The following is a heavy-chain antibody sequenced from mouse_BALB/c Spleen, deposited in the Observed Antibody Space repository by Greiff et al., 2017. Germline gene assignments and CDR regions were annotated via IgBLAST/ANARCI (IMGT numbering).Heavy chain of an antibody. Sequence: EVKLMESGGGLVQPGGSLRLSCATSGFTFTDYYMSWVRQPPGKALEWLGFIRNKANGYTTEYSASVKGRFTISRDNSQSILYLQMNTLRAEDSATYYCARDSGNYESYAMDYWGQGTSVTVSS. CDR3: ARDSGNYESYAMDY. CDR1: GFTFTDYY. D-gene: IGHD2-1*01. CDR2: IRNKANGYTT. V-gene: IGHV7-3*02. J-gene: IGHJ4*01.